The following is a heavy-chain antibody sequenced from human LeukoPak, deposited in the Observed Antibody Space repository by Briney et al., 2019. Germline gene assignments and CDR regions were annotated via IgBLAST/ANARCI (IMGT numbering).Heavy chain of an antibody. Sequence: GGSLRLSCAASGFTFSSYGTPWVRQAPGKGLEWVAVISYDGSNKYYADSVKGRFTISRDNSKNTLYLQMNSLRAEDTAVYYCAKDSSGYYWGSYYYYGMDVWGQGTTVTVSS. CDR3: AKDSSGYYWGSYYYYGMDV. CDR1: GFTFSSYG. J-gene: IGHJ6*02. V-gene: IGHV3-30*18. D-gene: IGHD3-22*01. CDR2: ISYDGSNK.